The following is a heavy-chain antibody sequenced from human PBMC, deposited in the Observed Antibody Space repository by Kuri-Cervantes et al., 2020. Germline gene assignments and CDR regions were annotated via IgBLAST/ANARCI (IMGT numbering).Heavy chain of an antibody. CDR2: IYPGDSDT. V-gene: IGHV5-51*01. D-gene: IGHD3-10*01. J-gene: IGHJ4*02. Sequence: GESLKISCAGSGYSFSSYWIAWVRQMPGKGLEWMGIIYPGDSDTRYRRSLQGQVTISADKSISTAYLQWSSLKASDTAIYYCARRSYGSEYFDSWGQGTLVTVSS. CDR3: ARRSYGSEYFDS. CDR1: GYSFSSYW.